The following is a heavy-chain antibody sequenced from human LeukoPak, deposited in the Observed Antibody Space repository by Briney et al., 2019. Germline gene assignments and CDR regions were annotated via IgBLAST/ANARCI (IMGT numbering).Heavy chain of an antibody. CDR1: GFIFSDYY. V-gene: IGHV3-15*01. CDR3: VTEGPTYGFHSFDT. D-gene: IGHD3-10*01. J-gene: IGHJ3*02. Sequence: GGSLRLSCAASGFIFSDYYMSWVRQAPGKGLEWVGRIKAKTNGGTTDYAAPVKGRFAISRDDSKNTLYLQMNSLKTDDTALYYCVTEGPTYGFHSFDTWGQGTTVTISS. CDR2: IKAKTNGGTT.